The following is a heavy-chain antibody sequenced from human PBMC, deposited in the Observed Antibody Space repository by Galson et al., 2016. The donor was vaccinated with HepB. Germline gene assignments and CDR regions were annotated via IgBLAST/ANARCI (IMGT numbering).Heavy chain of an antibody. CDR1: GFTFSTYA. Sequence: SLRLSCAASGFTFSTYAMSWVRQAPGKGLEWVSGIRGSGGGIDYADSVKGRFTISRDNSKNTVYLQMSSLRAEDTAVYYCAKDGGYYDFWSSYYWGFDYWGQGTLVTVSS. CDR3: AKDGGYYDFWSSYYWGFDY. V-gene: IGHV3-23*01. CDR2: IRGSGGGI. D-gene: IGHD3-3*01. J-gene: IGHJ4*02.